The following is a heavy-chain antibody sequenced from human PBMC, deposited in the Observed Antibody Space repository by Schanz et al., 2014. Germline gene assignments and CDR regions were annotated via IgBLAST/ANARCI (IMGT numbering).Heavy chain of an antibody. V-gene: IGHV3-23*01. CDR2: ITTGGNT. J-gene: IGHJ4*02. CDR1: GFTFSTYA. CDR3: VRDTDYHFDY. Sequence: VQLLQSGGALVQPGGSLRLSCSASGFTFSTYAMSWARQTPGKGLEWVSSITTGGNTYYRDSVKGRFTISRDNAKNTLYLQMNSLRAEDTAVYYCVRDTDYHFDYWGQGTLXTVSS. D-gene: IGHD4-17*01.